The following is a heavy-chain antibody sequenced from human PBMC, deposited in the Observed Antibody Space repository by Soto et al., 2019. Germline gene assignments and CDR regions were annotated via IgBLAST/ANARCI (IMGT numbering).Heavy chain of an antibody. D-gene: IGHD3-9*01. CDR2: INHSGST. CDR1: GGSFSGYY. V-gene: IGHV4-34*01. CDR3: ARVGRTYFDWPVLNLVLGRKQNNYSMDV. Sequence: PSETLSLTCAVYGGSFSGYYWSWIRQPPGKGLEWIGEINHSGSTNYNPSLKSRVTISVDTSKNQFSLKLSSVTAADTAVYYCARVGRTYFDWPVLNLVLGRKQNNYSMDVWGQGTTVTVSS. J-gene: IGHJ6*02.